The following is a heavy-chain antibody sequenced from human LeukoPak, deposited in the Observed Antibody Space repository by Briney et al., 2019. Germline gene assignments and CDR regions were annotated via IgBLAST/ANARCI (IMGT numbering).Heavy chain of an antibody. D-gene: IGHD3-10*01. CDR2: MNPNSGNT. J-gene: IGHJ4*02. CDR1: GYTFTSYD. V-gene: IGHV1-8*01. CDR3: ARVNWVRTMVRGVMGY. Sequence: GSVKVSCKASGYTFTSYDINWVRQATGQGLEWMGWMNPNSGNTGYAQKFQGRVTMTRNTSISTAYMELSSLRSEDTAVYYCARVNWVRTMVRGVMGYWGQGTLVTVSS.